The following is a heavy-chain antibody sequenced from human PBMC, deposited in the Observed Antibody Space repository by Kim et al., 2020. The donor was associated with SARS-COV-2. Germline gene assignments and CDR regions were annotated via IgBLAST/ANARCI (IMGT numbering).Heavy chain of an antibody. V-gene: IGHV3-23*03. D-gene: IGHD3-10*01. J-gene: IGHJ6*02. Sequence: GRFTISRDKSKNTLYLQRNSLRAEDTAVYYCAKAVTMVRGVIITHWGMDVWGQGTTVTVSS. CDR3: AKAVTMVRGVIITHWGMDV.